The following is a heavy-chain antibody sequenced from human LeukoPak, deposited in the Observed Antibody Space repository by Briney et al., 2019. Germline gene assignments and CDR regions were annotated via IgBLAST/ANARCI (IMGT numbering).Heavy chain of an antibody. Sequence: GGSLRLSCPGSGFTFSSAWMTWVRQIPGKGLEWVGHIKSRTDGGTTDYAAPVKGRFTNSRDDAKNTVYLQMNSLRTEDSAVYFCATKFYSNGYNFWGQGTLVIVSS. J-gene: IGHJ4*02. CDR2: IKSRTDGGTT. V-gene: IGHV3-15*01. CDR3: ATKFYSNGYNF. CDR1: GFTFSSAW. D-gene: IGHD5-24*01.